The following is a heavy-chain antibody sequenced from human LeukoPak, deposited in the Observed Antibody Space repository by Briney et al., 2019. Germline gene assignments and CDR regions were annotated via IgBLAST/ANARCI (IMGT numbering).Heavy chain of an antibody. CDR2: ISTSSSYI. CDR3: ARDATTAVGWAYMDV. CDR1: GFTFSSYS. V-gene: IGHV3-21*01. J-gene: IGHJ6*03. Sequence: GGSLRLSCAASGFTFSSYSMNWVRQAPGKGLEWVSFISTSSSYIHNADSVKGRFTISRDNAENSLYLQMNSLRVEDTALYYCARDATTAVGWAYMDVWGKGTTVTISS. D-gene: IGHD6-13*01.